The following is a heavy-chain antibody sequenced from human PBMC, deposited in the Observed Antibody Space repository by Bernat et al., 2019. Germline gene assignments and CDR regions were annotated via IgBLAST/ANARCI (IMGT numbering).Heavy chain of an antibody. CDR2: ISAYNGIT. CDR3: ARGRDVVVVAATPGRYYYYGMDV. Sequence: QVQLVQSGAEVKKPGASVKVSCKASGYTFTSYGISWVRQAPGQGLEWMGWISAYNGITNYAQKLQGRVTMTTDTSTSTAYMELRSLRSDDTAVYYCARGRDVVVVAATPGRYYYYGMDVWGQGTTVTVSS. J-gene: IGHJ6*02. CDR1: GYTFTSYG. V-gene: IGHV1-18*01. D-gene: IGHD2-15*01.